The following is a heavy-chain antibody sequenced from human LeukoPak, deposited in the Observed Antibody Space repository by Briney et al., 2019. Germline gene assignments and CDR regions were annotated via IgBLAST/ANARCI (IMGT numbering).Heavy chain of an antibody. CDR1: GFTFSSYW. Sequence: PTGGSLRLSCAASGFTFSSYWMHWVRQAPGKGLVWVSRINPDGTSTSYADSVKGRFTISRDNAKNTVDLQMNSLRGEDTAVYYCARDSGDCGGDCPRWFDPWGQGTLVTVSS. CDR3: ARDSGDCGGDCPRWFDP. J-gene: IGHJ5*02. V-gene: IGHV3-74*01. CDR2: INPDGTST. D-gene: IGHD2-21*02.